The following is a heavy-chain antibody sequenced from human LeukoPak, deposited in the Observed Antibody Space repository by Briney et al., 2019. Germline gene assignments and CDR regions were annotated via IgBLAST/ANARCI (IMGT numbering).Heavy chain of an antibody. CDR2: ISYDGSDK. V-gene: IGHV3-30*18. J-gene: IGHJ3*02. CDR1: GFIFSSYG. Sequence: PGGSLRLSCAASGFIFSSYGMHWVRQVPGKGLEWVAVISYDGSDKYFADSVKGRLTISRDNSKNTLYLQMNSLRVEDTAVYYCAKSAHGGKPDAFDIWGQGTMVTVSS. CDR3: AKSAHGGKPDAFDI. D-gene: IGHD4-23*01.